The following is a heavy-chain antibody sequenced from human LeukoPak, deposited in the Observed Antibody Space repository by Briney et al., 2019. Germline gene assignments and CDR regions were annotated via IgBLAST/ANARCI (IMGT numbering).Heavy chain of an antibody. D-gene: IGHD5-24*01. CDR3: AGRAQSWLQSDYYFDY. Sequence: SVKVCCKASAGTFSSYANSWVRQAPGQGLEWMGRIIPILGVANYAQKFQGRVTITADKSTSTAYMELSSLRSEDTAAYYCAGRAQSWLQSDYYFDYWGQGTLVTVSS. V-gene: IGHV1-69*04. J-gene: IGHJ4*02. CDR2: IIPILGVA. CDR1: AGTFSSYA.